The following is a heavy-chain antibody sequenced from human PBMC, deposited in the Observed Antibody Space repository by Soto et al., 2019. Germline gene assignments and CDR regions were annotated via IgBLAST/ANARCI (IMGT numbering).Heavy chain of an antibody. J-gene: IGHJ4*02. CDR2: INAGNGNT. V-gene: IGHV1-3*01. CDR3: ASSAYSSSWYTATDSYYFDY. D-gene: IGHD6-13*01. CDR1: GYTFTSYS. Sequence: ASVKVSFQSSGYTFTSYSIHWGRQAPGQRLEWMGWINAGNGNTKYSQKFQGRVTITRDTSASTAYMELSSLRSEDTAVYYCASSAYSSSWYTATDSYYFDYWGQGTLVTVSS.